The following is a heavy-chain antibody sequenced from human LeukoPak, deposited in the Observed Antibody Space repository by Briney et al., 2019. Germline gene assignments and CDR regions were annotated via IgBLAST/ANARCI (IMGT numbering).Heavy chain of an antibody. Sequence: SETLSLTCTVSGASVRSARYYWNWIRQPPGKGLEWIGNLYYSERTNYNPSLKSRVTISVDMSENQFSLTVSSVTAADTAVYYCARDLEYSTSAWGQGTLFTVSS. CDR3: ARDLEYSTSA. D-gene: IGHD6-13*01. CDR1: GASVRSARYY. V-gene: IGHV4-61*01. J-gene: IGHJ4*02. CDR2: LYYSERT.